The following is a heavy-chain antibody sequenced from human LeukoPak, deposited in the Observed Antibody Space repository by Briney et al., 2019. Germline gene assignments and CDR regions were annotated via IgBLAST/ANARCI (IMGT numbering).Heavy chain of an antibody. J-gene: IGHJ4*02. CDR2: INPNSGGT. Sequence: ASVKVSCKASGYTFTGYYMHWVRQAPGQGLEWMGWINPNSGGTNYAQKFQGRVTMTRDTSISTAYMELSRLRSDDTAVYYCARPIVATYGDYGYWGQGTLVTVSS. CDR3: ARPIVATYGDYGY. CDR1: GYTFTGYY. V-gene: IGHV1-2*02. D-gene: IGHD4-17*01.